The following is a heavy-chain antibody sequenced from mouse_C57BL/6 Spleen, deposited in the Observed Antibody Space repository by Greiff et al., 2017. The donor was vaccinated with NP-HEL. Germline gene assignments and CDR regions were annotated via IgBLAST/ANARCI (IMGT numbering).Heavy chain of an antibody. Sequence: EVKLQQSGPELVKPGASVKISCKASGYTFTDYYMNWVKQSHGKSLEWIGDINPNNGGTSYNQKFKGTATLTVDKSSSTAYMELRSLTSEDAACYYCARNDYDGVYYAMDYWGQGTSVTVSS. CDR2: INPNNGGT. CDR1: GYTFTDYY. V-gene: IGHV1-26*01. CDR3: ARNDYDGVYYAMDY. D-gene: IGHD2-4*01. J-gene: IGHJ4*01.